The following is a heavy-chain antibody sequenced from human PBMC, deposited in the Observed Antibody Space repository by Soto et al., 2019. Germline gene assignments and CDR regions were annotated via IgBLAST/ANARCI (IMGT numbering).Heavy chain of an antibody. CDR2: MNPNSGNT. CDR1: GYTFTSYD. Sequence: GASVKVSCKASGYTFTSYDINWVRQATGQGLEWMGWMNPNSGNTAYAQKFQGRVTMTRNTSISTAYMELSSLRSEDTAVYYCAHLHEGIGFCAFWGQRTLVIVSS. D-gene: IGHD1-20*01. V-gene: IGHV1-8*01. J-gene: IGHJ1*01. CDR3: AHLHEGIGFCAF.